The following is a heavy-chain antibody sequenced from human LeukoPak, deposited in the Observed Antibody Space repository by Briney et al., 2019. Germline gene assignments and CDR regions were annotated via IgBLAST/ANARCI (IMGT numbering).Heavy chain of an antibody. CDR2: IYYSGST. CDR3: ARDRPLIDCSGGSCLKVGWFDP. V-gene: IGHV4-59*01. J-gene: IGHJ5*02. D-gene: IGHD2-15*01. CDR1: GGSISSYY. Sequence: SETPSLTCTVSGGSISSYYWSWIRQPPGKGLEWIGYIYYSGSTNYNPSLKSRVTISVDTSKNQFSLKLSSVTAADTAVYYCARDRPLIDCSGGSCLKVGWFDPWGQGTLVTVSS.